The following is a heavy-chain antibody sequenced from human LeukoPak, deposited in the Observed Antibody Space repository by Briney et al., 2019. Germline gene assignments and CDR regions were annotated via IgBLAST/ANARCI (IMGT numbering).Heavy chain of an antibody. Sequence: PSETLSLTCAVYGGSFSGYYWSWIRQPPGKGLEWIGEINHTGNTNYSPSLKSRVTISLDTSKNQFSLKLSSVTAADTAVYYCAGDRRDYGDYGTFDYWGQGTLVTVSS. D-gene: IGHD4-17*01. CDR2: INHTGNT. CDR1: GGSFSGYY. V-gene: IGHV4-34*01. J-gene: IGHJ4*02. CDR3: AGDRRDYGDYGTFDY.